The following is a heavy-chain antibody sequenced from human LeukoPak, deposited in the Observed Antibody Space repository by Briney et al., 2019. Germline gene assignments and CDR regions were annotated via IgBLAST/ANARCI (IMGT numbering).Heavy chain of an antibody. Sequence: SETLSLTCTVSSGSISTSNYYWGWVRQPPGKALEWIGYIYYSGSTNYNPSLKSRVTISVDTTKNQFSLKLSSVTAADTAVYYCARAAAVAGYYSYYMDVWGKGTTVTISS. V-gene: IGHV4-61*05. J-gene: IGHJ6*03. D-gene: IGHD6-19*01. CDR1: SGSISTSNYY. CDR2: IYYSGST. CDR3: ARAAAVAGYYSYYMDV.